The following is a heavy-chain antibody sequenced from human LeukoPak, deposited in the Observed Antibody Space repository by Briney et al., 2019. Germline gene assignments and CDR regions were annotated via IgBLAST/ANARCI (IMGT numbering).Heavy chain of an antibody. D-gene: IGHD3-9*01. CDR3: AKLNYDILTGYYRG. V-gene: IGHV3-23*01. CDR1: GFTFSSYA. J-gene: IGHJ4*02. Sequence: GGSLRLSCAASGFTFSSYAMSWVRQAPGKGLEWVSAISGSGGSTYCADSVKGRFTISRDNSKNTLYLQMNSLRAEDTAVYYCAKLNYDILTGYYRGWGQGTLVTVSS. CDR2: ISGSGGST.